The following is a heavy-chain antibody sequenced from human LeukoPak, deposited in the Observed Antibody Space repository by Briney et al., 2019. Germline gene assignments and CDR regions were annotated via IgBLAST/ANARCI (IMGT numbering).Heavy chain of an antibody. Sequence: TGGSLRLSCAASGFTFSSYWMHWVRQAPGKGLVWVSRINTDGSSTSYADSVKGRFTISRDNSKNTLYLQMNSLRAEDTAVYYCAAGLKGDIVVVPAAIRLAESLEFDPWGQGTLVTVSS. V-gene: IGHV3-74*01. CDR1: GFTFSSYW. CDR3: AAGLKGDIVVVPAAIRLAESLEFDP. D-gene: IGHD2-2*02. J-gene: IGHJ5*02. CDR2: INTDGSST.